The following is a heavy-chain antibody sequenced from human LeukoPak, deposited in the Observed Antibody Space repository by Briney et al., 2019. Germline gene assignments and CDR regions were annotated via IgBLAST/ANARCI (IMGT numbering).Heavy chain of an antibody. D-gene: IGHD3-22*01. Sequence: GGSLRLSCAASGFTFSSYWMHWVRHAPGKGLVWVSRINSDGSSTSYADSVKGRFTISRDNAKNTLYLQMNSLRAEDTAVYYCARGLYYYDSSGYYYVFDYWGQGTLVIVSS. CDR1: GFTFSSYW. V-gene: IGHV3-74*01. CDR2: INSDGSST. CDR3: ARGLYYYDSSGYYYVFDY. J-gene: IGHJ4*02.